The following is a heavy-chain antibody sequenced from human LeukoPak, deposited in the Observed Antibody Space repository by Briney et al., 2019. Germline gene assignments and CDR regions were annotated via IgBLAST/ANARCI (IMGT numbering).Heavy chain of an antibody. J-gene: IGHJ4*02. V-gene: IGHV3-48*04. Sequence: PGGSLRLSCAASGFTFSSYSMNWVRQAPGKGLEWVSYISSSSSTIYYADSVKGRFTISRDNAKNSLYLQMNSLRAEDTAVYYCARDWTGYSSSWFDYWGQGTLVTVSS. CDR3: ARDWTGYSSSWFDY. D-gene: IGHD6-13*01. CDR2: ISSSSSTI. CDR1: GFTFSSYS.